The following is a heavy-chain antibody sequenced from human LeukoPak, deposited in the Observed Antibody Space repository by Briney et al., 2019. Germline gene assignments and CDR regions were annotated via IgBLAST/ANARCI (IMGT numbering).Heavy chain of an antibody. D-gene: IGHD3-10*01. Sequence: GGSLRLSCAASGFTFSSYAMHWVRQAPGKGLEWVAVISYDGSNKYYADSVKGRFTISRDNSKNTLYLQMNSLRAEDTAVYYCARDWGGVFDYWGQGTLVTVSS. CDR3: ARDWGGVFDY. CDR2: ISYDGSNK. V-gene: IGHV3-30*04. J-gene: IGHJ4*02. CDR1: GFTFSSYA.